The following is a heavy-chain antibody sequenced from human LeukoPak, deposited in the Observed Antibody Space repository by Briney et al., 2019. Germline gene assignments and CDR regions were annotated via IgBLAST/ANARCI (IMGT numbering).Heavy chain of an antibody. CDR1: GFTFSNFA. J-gene: IGHJ4*02. V-gene: IGHV3-23*01. D-gene: IGHD3-22*01. Sequence: PGASLRLSCVASGFTFSNFAMSWVRQVPGKGLEWVSTISSFVGSTYYADSVKGRFTISRDNSKNTVYLQMNSLRDEDTAIYYCAKQPRSSRYYWGQGTLVTVSS. CDR3: AKQPRSSRYY. CDR2: ISSFVGST.